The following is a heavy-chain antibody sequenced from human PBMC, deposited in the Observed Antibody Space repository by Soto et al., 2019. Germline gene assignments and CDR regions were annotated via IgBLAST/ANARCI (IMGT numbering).Heavy chain of an antibody. CDR3: ARETRDFELEVDFSHGMDV. CDR2: ITRRSTHI. Sequence: GGSLRLSCAAYGFTFSDYSFNWFRQAPGKGLEWVSSITRRSTHIYYADSVRGRFTISRDNAHNSLYLQMNGLRAEDTAVYYCARETRDFELEVDFSHGMDVWGQGATVTVSS. CDR1: GFTFSDYS. D-gene: IGHD2-8*02. J-gene: IGHJ6*02. V-gene: IGHV3-21*01.